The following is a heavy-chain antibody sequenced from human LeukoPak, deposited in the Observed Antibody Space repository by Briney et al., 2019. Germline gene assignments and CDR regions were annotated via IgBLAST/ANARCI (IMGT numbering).Heavy chain of an antibody. J-gene: IGHJ4*02. CDR3: ARDYGFAVTTSYFDY. Sequence: SETLSLTCTVSGGSISSYYWSWIRQPAGKGLEWIGRIYTSGSTNYNPSLKSRVTMSVDTSKNQFSLKLSSVTAADTAVYYCARDYGFAVTTSYFDYWGQGTLVTVSS. CDR1: GGSISSYY. D-gene: IGHD4-11*01. V-gene: IGHV4-4*07. CDR2: IYTSGST.